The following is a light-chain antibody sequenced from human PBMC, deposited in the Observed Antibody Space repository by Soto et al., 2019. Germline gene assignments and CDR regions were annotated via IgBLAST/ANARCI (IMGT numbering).Light chain of an antibody. V-gene: IGKV3-15*01. Sequence: VMTHCPTILSFSPLPRATVSCRASHGVGNNLAWYQQIPGQAPRLLIYGASTRATGVPARFSGSGSATQFTLTISSLQSEDFGFYYCQQYNQWPVAFGGGTKVDI. CDR2: GAS. J-gene: IGKJ4*01. CDR1: HGVGNN. CDR3: QQYNQWPVA.